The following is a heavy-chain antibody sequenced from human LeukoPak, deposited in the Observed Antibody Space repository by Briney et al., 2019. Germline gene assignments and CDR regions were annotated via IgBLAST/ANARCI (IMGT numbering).Heavy chain of an antibody. CDR3: ARSTMDPNWFDP. CDR2: IKQDGSEK. V-gene: IGHV3-7*01. D-gene: IGHD3-10*01. Sequence: GGSLRLSCAVSGFTFSSSYMNWVRQAPGKGLEWVANIKQDGSEKYYVDSVKGRFTISRDNAQNSLYLQMNSLRAEDTAVYYCARSTMDPNWFDPWGQGTLVTVSS. J-gene: IGHJ5*02. CDR1: GFTFSSSY.